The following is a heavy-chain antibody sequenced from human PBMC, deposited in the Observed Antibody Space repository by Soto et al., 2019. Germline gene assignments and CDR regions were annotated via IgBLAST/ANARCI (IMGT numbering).Heavy chain of an antibody. CDR3: ARDGARIAIFGVVYYFDY. V-gene: IGHV1-3*01. Sequence: ASVKVSCKASGYTFSSHAIHWVRQAPGQRLEWMGWINAGNGDTKYSQKFQGRVAVTRDTSASSAYMELSTLKSEDTAVYYCARDGARIAIFGVVYYFDYWGQGTVVTVSS. CDR1: GYTFSSHA. J-gene: IGHJ4*02. CDR2: INAGNGDT. D-gene: IGHD3-3*01.